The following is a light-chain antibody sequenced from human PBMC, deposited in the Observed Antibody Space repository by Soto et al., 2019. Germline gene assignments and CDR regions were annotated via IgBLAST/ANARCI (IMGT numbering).Light chain of an antibody. V-gene: IGKV1-39*01. J-gene: IGKJ1*01. CDR2: GTS. CDR3: QQSYSSSWT. CDR1: QSIANF. Sequence: DSHMTHSGSSLSSSFGYRVTITCRASQSIANFLNWYQQKPGEAPKLVIYGTSTLQSGVPSRFSGSGSGTDFTLTISSLEREDFASYYFQQSYSSSWTSGQGTKVDI.